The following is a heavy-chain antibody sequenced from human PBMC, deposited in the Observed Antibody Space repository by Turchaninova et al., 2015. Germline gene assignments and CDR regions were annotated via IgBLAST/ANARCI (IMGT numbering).Heavy chain of an antibody. CDR1: GGSVSSGRYY. CDR3: ARDPSSGWYYFDY. CDR2: INYSGST. D-gene: IGHD6-19*01. Sequence: QVQLQESGPGLVKPSGTLSPPCTVSGGSVSSGRYYWSWIRQPPGKGLEWIGYINYSGSTNYNPSLKSRVTISVDTSKNQFSLKLSSVTAADTAVYYCARDPSSGWYYFDYWGQGTLVTVSS. J-gene: IGHJ4*02. V-gene: IGHV4-61*01.